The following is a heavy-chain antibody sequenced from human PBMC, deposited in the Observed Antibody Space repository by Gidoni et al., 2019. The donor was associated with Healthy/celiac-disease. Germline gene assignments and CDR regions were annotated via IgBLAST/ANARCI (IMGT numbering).Heavy chain of an antibody. J-gene: IGHJ6*02. D-gene: IGHD1-7*01. Sequence: VQLVESGGGLVQHGGSLRRACAAAGFTFRRYEMNWVRQAPGKGLEWVSYSSSSGSTIYYSDSVKGRFTISRDNANNSLYLQMNSLRAEDTAVYYCATRTETHYYYYGMDVWGQGTTVTVSS. CDR1: GFTFRRYE. CDR3: ATRTETHYYYYGMDV. CDR2: SSSSGSTI. V-gene: IGHV3-48*03.